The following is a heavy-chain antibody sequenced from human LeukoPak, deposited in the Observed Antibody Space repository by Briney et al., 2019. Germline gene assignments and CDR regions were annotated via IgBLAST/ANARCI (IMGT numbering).Heavy chain of an antibody. CDR1: GGSISSYY. Sequence: PSETLSLTCTVSGGSISSYYWSWIRQPPGKGLEWIGYIYTSGSTNYNPSLKSRVTISVDTSKNQFSLKLSSVTAADTAVYYCARAYCSSTSCYEFFDIWGQGTMVTVSS. J-gene: IGHJ3*02. V-gene: IGHV4-59*01. CDR2: IYTSGST. D-gene: IGHD2-2*01. CDR3: ARAYCSSTSCYEFFDI.